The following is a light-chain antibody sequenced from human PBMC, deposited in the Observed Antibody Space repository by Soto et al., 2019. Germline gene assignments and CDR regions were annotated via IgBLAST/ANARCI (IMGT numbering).Light chain of an antibody. CDR1: HDISTY. CDR3: QQHNTSPFT. CDR2: EAS. J-gene: IGKJ5*01. V-gene: IGKV1-9*01. Sequence: IQLTQSPSLLSASVGDTVTIACRASHDISTYLAWYQQKPGKAPKLLIYEASTLQSGVPSRFRGSGSGTEFTLTISSLLPEDFATYHCQQHNTSPFTCGQGTRVEIK.